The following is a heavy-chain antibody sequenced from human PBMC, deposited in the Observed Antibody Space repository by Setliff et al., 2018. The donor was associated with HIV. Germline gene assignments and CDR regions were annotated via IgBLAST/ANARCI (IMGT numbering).Heavy chain of an antibody. CDR2: IIPVFGTT. D-gene: IGHD1-26*01. J-gene: IGHJ3*02. Sequence: GASVKVSCKASGYTFTGYYMHWVRQAPGQGLEWVGGIIPVFGTTSYGHHFQGRVAITADASTSTAYLDLYSLRSEDTAVYYCARDHHSGSDWSRLGAFDIWGQGTVVTVSS. V-gene: IGHV1-69*13. CDR1: GYTFTGYY. CDR3: ARDHHSGSDWSRLGAFDI.